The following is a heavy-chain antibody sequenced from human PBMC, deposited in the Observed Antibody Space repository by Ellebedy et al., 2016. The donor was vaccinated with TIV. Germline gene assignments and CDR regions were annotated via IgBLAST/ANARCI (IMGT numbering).Heavy chain of an antibody. CDR2: INHRGGT. Sequence: SETLSLTXEVYGGSFSDYYWTWIRQPPGEGLEWIGEINHRGGTNHNPSLKSRVTISVDTSKKQFSLSLTSVTAADTALYYCARYYNALDVWGQGTTVTVSS. CDR3: ARYYNALDV. V-gene: IGHV4-34*01. CDR1: GGSFSDYY. J-gene: IGHJ6*02.